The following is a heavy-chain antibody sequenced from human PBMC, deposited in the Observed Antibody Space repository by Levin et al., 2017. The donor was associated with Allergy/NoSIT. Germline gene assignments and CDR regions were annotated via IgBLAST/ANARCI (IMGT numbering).Heavy chain of an antibody. CDR1: GFTFSYYA. V-gene: IGHV3-23*01. CDR2: ISVSGSGGST. Sequence: GGSLRLSCAASGFTFSYYAMSWVRQAPGKGLEWVSAISVSGSGGSTYYADSVKGRFTISRDNSKNTLYLQMNSLRAEDTAVYYCAKDLRDRTRGRYGNWGQGTLVTVSS. J-gene: IGHJ4*02. D-gene: IGHD1-26*01. CDR3: AKDLRDRTRGRYGN.